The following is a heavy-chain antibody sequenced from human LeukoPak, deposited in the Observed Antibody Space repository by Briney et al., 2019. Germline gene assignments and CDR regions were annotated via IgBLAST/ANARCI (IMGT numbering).Heavy chain of an antibody. V-gene: IGHV4-4*02. CDR2: VHLSGAS. CDR1: GGSILTTNW. CDR3: TRESGAFSPFGF. Sequence: SETLSLTCAVSGGSILTTNWWSWVRQPPGRGLEWIGEVHLSGASNYNPSLKSRVNMSIDKSKNQLSLELTSVTAADTAIYYCTRESGAFSPFGFWGQGTLVTVSS. D-gene: IGHD1-26*01. J-gene: IGHJ4*02.